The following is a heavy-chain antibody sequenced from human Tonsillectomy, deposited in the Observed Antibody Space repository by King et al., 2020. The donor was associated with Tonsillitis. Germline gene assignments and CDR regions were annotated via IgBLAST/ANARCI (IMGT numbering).Heavy chain of an antibody. D-gene: IGHD3-9*01. CDR2: ISGSGGST. CDR1: GFSFSSYA. Sequence: VQLVESGGGLVQPGGSLRLSCAASGFSFSSYAMSWVRQAPGKGLEWVSAISGSGGSTFYAESVKGRFTISRDNSKKTLYLQMNSLRAEATAVYYCAVTGVPNYYYYYGMDVWGQGTTVTVSS. V-gene: IGHV3-23*04. J-gene: IGHJ6*02. CDR3: AVTGVPNYYYYYGMDV.